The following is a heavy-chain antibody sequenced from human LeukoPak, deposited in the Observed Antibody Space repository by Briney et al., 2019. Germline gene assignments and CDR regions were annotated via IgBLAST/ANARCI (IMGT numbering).Heavy chain of an antibody. J-gene: IGHJ4*02. CDR1: GFTFSSYA. D-gene: IGHD6-19*01. V-gene: IGHV3-30-3*01. Sequence: GGSLRLSCAASGFTFSSYAMHWVRQAPGKGLEWVAVISYDGSKQNYADSVKGRFTISRDNSQNTLYLEMNSLRTEDTAVYYCARAPYTSGWYFAFDYWGQGTLVTVSS. CDR3: ARAPYTSGWYFAFDY. CDR2: ISYDGSKQ.